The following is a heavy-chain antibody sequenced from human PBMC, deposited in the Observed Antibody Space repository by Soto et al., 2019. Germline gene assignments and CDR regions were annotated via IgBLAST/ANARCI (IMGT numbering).Heavy chain of an antibody. CDR1: GFTFSSYG. V-gene: IGHV3-30*18. CDR2: ISYDGSNK. J-gene: IGHJ4*02. Sequence: QVQLVESGGGVVQPGRSLRLSCAASGFTFSSYGMHWVRQAPGKGLGWVAVISYDGSNKYYADSVKGRVTISRDNSKNTLYLQMNSLRAEDTAVYYCAKEWVNDSSGWSFDYWGQGTLVTVSS. CDR3: AKEWVNDSSGWSFDY. D-gene: IGHD3-22*01.